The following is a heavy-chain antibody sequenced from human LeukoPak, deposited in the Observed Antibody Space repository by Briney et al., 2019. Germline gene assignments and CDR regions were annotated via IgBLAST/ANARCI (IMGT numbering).Heavy chain of an antibody. CDR3: ARVGLLWSNWFDP. V-gene: IGHV3-48*04. J-gene: IGHJ5*02. CDR1: GFTFSDYS. CDR2: ISSSSNII. D-gene: IGHD5-18*01. Sequence: GGSLRLSCAASGFTFSDYSMNWVRQAPGKGLEWISYISSSSNIIYHADSVKGRFTTSRDNAKNSLFLQMNNLRAEDTAVYYCARVGLLWSNWFDPWGQGNLVTVSS.